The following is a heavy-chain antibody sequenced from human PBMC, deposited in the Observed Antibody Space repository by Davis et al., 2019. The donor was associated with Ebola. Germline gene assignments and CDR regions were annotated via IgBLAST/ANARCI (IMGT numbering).Heavy chain of an antibody. J-gene: IGHJ6*04. CDR3: ARDLATSSGAHFFYFGMDV. CDR1: GYSFTGYY. CDR2: INPHSGGA. Sequence: ASVKVSCKASGYSFTGYYLHWVRQAPGQGLEWMGRINPHSGGADFAQKFQGRVTMTRDTSINTSYMEMTSLTSDDTAVYYCARDLATSSGAHFFYFGMDVWGEGTSVAVSS. V-gene: IGHV1-2*02. D-gene: IGHD3-10*01.